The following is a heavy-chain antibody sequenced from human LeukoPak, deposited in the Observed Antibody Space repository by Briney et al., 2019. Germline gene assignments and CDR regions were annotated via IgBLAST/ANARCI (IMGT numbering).Heavy chain of an antibody. V-gene: IGHV1-2*02. J-gene: IGHJ4*02. CDR2: INPNSGGT. CDR3: ARCPHYYDSSGYYPRLFDY. Sequence: ASVKVSCKASGYTFTGYYMHWVRQAPGQGLEWMGWINPNSGGTNYAQKFQGRATMTRVTSISTAYMELSRLRSDDTAVYYCARCPHYYDSSGYYPRLFDYWGQGTLVTVSS. CDR1: GYTFTGYY. D-gene: IGHD3-22*01.